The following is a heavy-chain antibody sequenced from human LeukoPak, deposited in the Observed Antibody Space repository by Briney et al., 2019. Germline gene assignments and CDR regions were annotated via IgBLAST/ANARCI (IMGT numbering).Heavy chain of an antibody. CDR3: ARDHSNSCRD. Sequence: GASVKVSCKASGYTFTGYYVHWVRQAPGQGLEWMGWINPNSGGTNYAQKFQGRVTMTRDTSISTAYMELSRLRSDDTAVYYCARDHSNSCRDWGQGTLVTVSS. V-gene: IGHV1-2*02. J-gene: IGHJ4*02. CDR2: INPNSGGT. CDR1: GYTFTGYY. D-gene: IGHD4-11*01.